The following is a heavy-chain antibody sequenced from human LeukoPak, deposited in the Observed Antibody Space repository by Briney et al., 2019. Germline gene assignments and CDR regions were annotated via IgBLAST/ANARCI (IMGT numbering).Heavy chain of an antibody. CDR1: GFTVSSNY. Sequence: GGSLRLSCAASGFTVSSNYMTWVRQAPGEGLEWVSVIYSGGDTFYADSVKGRFTISRDNSKNTLYLQMNSLSVEDTAVYYCTSADYGAYDYWGQGTLVTVSS. CDR3: TSADYGAYDY. V-gene: IGHV3-53*01. CDR2: IYSGGDT. J-gene: IGHJ4*02. D-gene: IGHD4-17*01.